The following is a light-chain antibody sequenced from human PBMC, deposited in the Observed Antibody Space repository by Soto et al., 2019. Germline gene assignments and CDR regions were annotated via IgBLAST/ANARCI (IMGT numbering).Light chain of an antibody. CDR3: QQYNSYS. Sequence: DIQMTQSPSYLSASVGDRVTITCRASQSISSYLNWYQQKPGTAPKVLIYHAFNLQSGVPSRFSGSGSGTEFTLTISSLQPDDFATYYCQQYNSYSFGQGTKVDIK. V-gene: IGKV1-5*01. J-gene: IGKJ1*01. CDR1: QSISSY. CDR2: HAF.